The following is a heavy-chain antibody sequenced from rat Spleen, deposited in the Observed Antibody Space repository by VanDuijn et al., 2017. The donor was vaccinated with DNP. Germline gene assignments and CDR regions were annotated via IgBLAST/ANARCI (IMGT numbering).Heavy chain of an antibody. Sequence: EVQLVESGGGLVQPGRSLKLSCAASGFTFSDYYMAWVRQAPTKGLEWVASISTGGGNTYYRDSVKGRFTISRDNAKSTLYLQMDSLRSEETATYYCAREEGGARYFDYWGQGVMVTVSS. V-gene: IGHV5S11*01. CDR2: ISTGGGNT. CDR1: GFTFSDYY. J-gene: IGHJ2*01. CDR3: AREEGGARYFDY. D-gene: IGHD1-11*01.